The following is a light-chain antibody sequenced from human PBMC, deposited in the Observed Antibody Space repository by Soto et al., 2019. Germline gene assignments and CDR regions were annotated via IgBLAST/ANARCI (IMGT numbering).Light chain of an antibody. CDR3: LKYNKDAPGA. V-gene: IGKV3-20*01. CDR2: GAS. CDR1: QSVSSSY. Sequence: EIVLTQSPGTLSLSPGERATLSCRASQSVSSSYLAWYQQKPGQAPRLLIYGASSRATGIPDRFSGSGSGTDFTLTINTLQPEDVATYFCLKYNKDAPGAFGQGTKVDIK. J-gene: IGKJ1*01.